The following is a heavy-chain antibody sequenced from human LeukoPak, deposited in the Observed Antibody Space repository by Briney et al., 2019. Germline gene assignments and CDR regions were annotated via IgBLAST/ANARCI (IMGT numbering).Heavy chain of an antibody. Sequence: SETLSLTCSVSGGSINIANYYWGWIRQPPGKGLEWIGNVYFSGSTSYNPSLKSRVTISINTSKNQFPLNLKSVTAADTAVYYCARVENGSKAGYYYCYYYMDVWGKGTTVTVSS. CDR2: VYFSGST. D-gene: IGHD5-24*01. CDR1: GGSINIANYY. CDR3: ARVENGSKAGYYYCYYYMDV. V-gene: IGHV4-39*06. J-gene: IGHJ6*03.